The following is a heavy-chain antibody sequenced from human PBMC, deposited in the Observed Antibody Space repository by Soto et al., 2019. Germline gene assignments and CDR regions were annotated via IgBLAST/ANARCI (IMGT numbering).Heavy chain of an antibody. CDR3: ATRSPAFDY. V-gene: IGHV1-18*01. CDR2: ISTYKGNT. Sequence: QVQLVQSGPEVKKPGASVKVSCKTSGYTFTSYGISWVRQAPGQGLEWMGWISTYKGNTNYAKQFQGRVTMTTDTSTSTAYMELRSLRSDDTAVYYCATRSPAFDYWGQGALVTVSS. CDR1: GYTFTSYG. J-gene: IGHJ4*02.